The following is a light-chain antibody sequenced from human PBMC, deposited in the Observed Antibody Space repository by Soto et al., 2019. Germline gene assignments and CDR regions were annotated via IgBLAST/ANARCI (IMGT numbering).Light chain of an antibody. CDR1: QSVSSY. V-gene: IGKV3-11*01. CDR3: QQRSHWPRT. J-gene: IGKJ1*01. CDR2: DAS. Sequence: EIVLTQSPATQSLSPGERATLSCRASQSVSSYLAWYQQKPGQAPRLLIYDASNRATGIPARFSGSGSGTDFTLTISSLEPEDFAVYYCQQRSHWPRTFGQGTKVEIK.